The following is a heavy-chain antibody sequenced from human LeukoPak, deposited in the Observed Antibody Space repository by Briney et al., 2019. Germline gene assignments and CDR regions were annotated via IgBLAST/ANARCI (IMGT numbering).Heavy chain of an antibody. V-gene: IGHV1-46*01. CDR2: INPSGGST. CDR1: GYTFTSYY. D-gene: IGHD3-22*01. J-gene: IGHJ1*01. CDR3: ARDPRISYYDSSGYSLGEYSQH. Sequence: ASVKVSCKASGYTFTSYYMHWVRQAPGQGLEWMGIINPSGGSTSYAQKFQGRVTMTRDTSTSTAYMELSSLRSEDTAVYYCARDPRISYYDSSGYSLGEYSQHWGQGTLVTVSS.